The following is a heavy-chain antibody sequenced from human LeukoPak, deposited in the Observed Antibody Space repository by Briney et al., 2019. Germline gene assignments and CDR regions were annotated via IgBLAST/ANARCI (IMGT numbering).Heavy chain of an antibody. CDR3: ARLVNRIQLDYFDY. CDR1: GGSISSYY. Sequence: SETLSLTCTVSGGSISSYYWSWIRQPPGKGLEWIGYIYTSGSTNYNPSLKSRVTISVVTSKNQFSLKLSSVTAADTAVYYCARLVNRIQLDYFDYWGQGTLVTVSS. J-gene: IGHJ4*02. CDR2: IYTSGST. V-gene: IGHV4-4*09. D-gene: IGHD5-18*01.